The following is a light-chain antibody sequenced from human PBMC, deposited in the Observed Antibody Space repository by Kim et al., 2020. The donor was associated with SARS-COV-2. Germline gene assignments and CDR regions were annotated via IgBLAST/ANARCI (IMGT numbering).Light chain of an antibody. Sequence: ALGQPVRITCHGDSHRNYFAAWCQRRPGQAPVVVIYDKDTRPSGIPDRFSGSGSDNTASLTITGAQAEDEADYFCYSRDTSGSHVIFGGGTKVTVL. J-gene: IGLJ2*01. CDR3: YSRDTSGSHVI. CDR1: SHRNYF. CDR2: DKD. V-gene: IGLV3-19*01.